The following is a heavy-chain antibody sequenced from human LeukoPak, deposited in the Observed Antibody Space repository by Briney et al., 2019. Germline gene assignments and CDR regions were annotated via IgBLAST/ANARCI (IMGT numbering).Heavy chain of an antibody. CDR1: GGSISSTTW. D-gene: IGHD1-26*01. V-gene: IGHV4-4*02. CDR3: ALGYHDVWER. CDR2: INHSGNT. J-gene: IGHJ4*02. Sequence: SETLSLTCTVSGGSISSTTWWSWVRQPPGKGLEWIGEINHSGNTYYNPSLTGRVTISVDRSDNQFSLKVNSVTAADTAVYYCALGYHDVWERWGQGTLVPSPQ.